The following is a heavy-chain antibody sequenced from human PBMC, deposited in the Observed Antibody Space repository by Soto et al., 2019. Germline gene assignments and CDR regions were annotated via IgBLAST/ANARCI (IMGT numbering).Heavy chain of an antibody. CDR2: IHYGGNT. CDR3: VSSGYDFDFDY. J-gene: IGHJ4*02. V-gene: IGHV4-39*01. CDR1: GGSISNTIYY. Sequence: QLLLQESGPGLVKPSETLSLTCTVSGGSISNTIYYWGWIRQPPGKGPEWIGSIHYGGNTYHNPSLKSRVTISLDTSNNQFSLTLNSVTAADTAVYYCVSSGYDFDFDYWGQGTLVTVSS. D-gene: IGHD5-12*01.